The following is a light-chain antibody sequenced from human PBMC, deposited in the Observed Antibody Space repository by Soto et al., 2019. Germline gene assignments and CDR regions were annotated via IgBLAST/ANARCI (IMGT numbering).Light chain of an antibody. CDR3: GTWDRSLRAGV. CDR1: SSNIGSSY. CDR2: NNN. J-gene: IGLJ2*01. Sequence: QSALTQPPSVSAAPGQKVTMSCAGSSSNIGSSYVSWYQQIPGTAPKLLIYNNNERPSGIPDRFSGSKSDTSASLDITGLQTGDEADYXCGTWDRSLRAGVFGGGTKLTVL. V-gene: IGLV1-51*01.